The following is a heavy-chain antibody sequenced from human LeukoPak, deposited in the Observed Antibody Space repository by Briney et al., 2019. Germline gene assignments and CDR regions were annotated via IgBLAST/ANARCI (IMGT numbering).Heavy chain of an antibody. CDR2: IKNKAGGGTI. J-gene: IGHJ3*01. CDR1: GFSLNDAW. CDR3: TTNDVFDV. Sequence: GGSLRLSCAASGFSLNDAWMSWVRQAPGRGLEWVGRIKNKAGGGTIDYAAPVKGRFTVSRDDSRNMLYLQMNSLKTEDTAVYYCTTNDVFDVWGRGTMVTASS. V-gene: IGHV3-15*01.